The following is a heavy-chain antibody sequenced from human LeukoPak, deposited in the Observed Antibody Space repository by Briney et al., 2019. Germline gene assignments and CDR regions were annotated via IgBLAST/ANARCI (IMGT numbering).Heavy chain of an antibody. D-gene: IGHD3-10*01. J-gene: IGHJ5*02. CDR3: ARYGSGSTWFDP. CDR1: GGSISSDNYQ. Sequence: TSETLSLTCTVSGGSISSDNYQWSWIRQPPGKGLEWIGYINYSGSTYYNPSLKSRVTISVDTPKNQFSLKLSSVTAADTAMYYCARYGSGSTWFDPWGQGTLVTVSS. V-gene: IGHV4-30-4*01. CDR2: INYSGST.